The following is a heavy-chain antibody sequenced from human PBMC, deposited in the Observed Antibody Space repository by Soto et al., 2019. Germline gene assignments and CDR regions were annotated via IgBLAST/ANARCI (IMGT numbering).Heavy chain of an antibody. J-gene: IGHJ4*02. V-gene: IGHV2-70*01. D-gene: IGHD5-12*01. Sequence: SGPTLVNPTQPLTLTCTFSGFSLSTSGMCVSWIRQPPGKALEWLALIDWDDDKYYSTSLKTRLTISKDTSKNQVVLTMTNMDPVDTATYYCARIFRRYSGYDSERTFDYWGQGTLVTVSS. CDR3: ARIFRRYSGYDSERTFDY. CDR2: IDWDDDK. CDR1: GFSLSTSGMC.